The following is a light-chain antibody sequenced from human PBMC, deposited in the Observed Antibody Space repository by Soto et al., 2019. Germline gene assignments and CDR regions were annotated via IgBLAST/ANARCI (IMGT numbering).Light chain of an antibody. V-gene: IGKV1-5*01. Sequence: DIQMTQSPSTLSASVGDRVTITCRASQSISSCLAWYQQKPGKAPRLLIYDASSLESGVPSRFSGSGSGTDFTLTISCLQSEDFATYYCQQYYSYPRTFGQGTKVDIK. CDR2: DAS. J-gene: IGKJ1*01. CDR1: QSISSC. CDR3: QQYYSYPRT.